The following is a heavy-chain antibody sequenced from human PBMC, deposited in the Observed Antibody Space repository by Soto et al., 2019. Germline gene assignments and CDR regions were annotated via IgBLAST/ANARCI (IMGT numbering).Heavy chain of an antibody. CDR2: VTSRGDTT. V-gene: IGHV3-23*01. Sequence: EVQLLQSGGGLVQPGGSLRLSCAASGFIFSNYAMNWVRQAPGKGLEWVSIVTSRGDTTYYADSVKGRFTISRDNSKNTLYLQVNSLTAEDTAVYYCAKDPLGGGLDYWGQGTLVSVSS. J-gene: IGHJ4*02. CDR3: AKDPLGGGLDY. CDR1: GFIFSNYA. D-gene: IGHD3-16*01.